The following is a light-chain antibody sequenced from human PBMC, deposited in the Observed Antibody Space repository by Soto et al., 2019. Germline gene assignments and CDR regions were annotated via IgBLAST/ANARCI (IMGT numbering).Light chain of an antibody. CDR3: QKYETFSGT. V-gene: IGKV1-5*01. CDR1: QSVSGW. CDR2: DAS. Sequence: DIQMTPSPSTLSASVVYTVTVTCLASQSVSGWLAWYQQKPGEAPKLLIYDASALPRGVPSRFSGSGSGTKFTLTIASLQPDDFATYYCQKYETFSGTCGPGTKGDIK. J-gene: IGKJ1*01.